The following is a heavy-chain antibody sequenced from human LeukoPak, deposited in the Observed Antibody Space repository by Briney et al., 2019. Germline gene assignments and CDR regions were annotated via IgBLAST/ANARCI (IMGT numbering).Heavy chain of an antibody. D-gene: IGHD2-15*01. CDR2: ISYDGSNK. CDR3: ARESVVVVVAATFDY. J-gene: IGHJ4*02. CDR1: GFTFSSYA. V-gene: IGHV3-30-3*01. Sequence: GGSLRLSCAASGFTFSSYAMHWVRQAPGKGLEWVAVISYDGSNKYYADSVKGRFTISRDNSKNTLYLQMNSLRAEDTAVYYCARESVVVVVAATFDYWGQGTLVTVSS.